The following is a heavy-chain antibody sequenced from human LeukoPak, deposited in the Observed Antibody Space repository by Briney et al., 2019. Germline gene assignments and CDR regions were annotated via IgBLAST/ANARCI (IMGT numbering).Heavy chain of an antibody. Sequence: GGSLRLSCAASGFIVNTNYMTWVRQAPGRGLEWVSFIYADGNTYYADSVKGRFTISRDNAKSSLYLQMNSLRAEDTAVYYCARVHTVVTPFDSWGQGTLVTVSS. J-gene: IGHJ4*02. CDR1: GFIVNTNY. CDR3: ARVHTVVTPFDS. V-gene: IGHV3-53*01. CDR2: IYADGNT. D-gene: IGHD4-23*01.